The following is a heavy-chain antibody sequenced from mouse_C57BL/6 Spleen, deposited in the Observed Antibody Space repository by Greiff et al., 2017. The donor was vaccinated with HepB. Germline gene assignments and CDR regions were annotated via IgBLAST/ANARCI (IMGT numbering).Heavy chain of an antibody. D-gene: IGHD1-1*01. CDR3: ARAGVITTVVATGYFDV. V-gene: IGHV5-4*01. Sequence: EVQGVESGGGLVKPGGSLKLSCAASGFTFSSYAMSWVRQTPEKRLEWVATISDGGSYTYYPDNVKGRFTISRDNAKNNLYLQMSHLKSEDTAMYYCARAGVITTVVATGYFDVWGTGTTVTVSS. CDR2: ISDGGSYT. CDR1: GFTFSSYA. J-gene: IGHJ1*03.